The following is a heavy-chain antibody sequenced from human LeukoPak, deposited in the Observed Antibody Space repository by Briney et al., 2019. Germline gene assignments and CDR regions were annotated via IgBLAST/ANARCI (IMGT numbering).Heavy chain of an antibody. J-gene: IGHJ4*02. CDR1: GFTFSSYE. V-gene: IGHV3-48*03. D-gene: IGHD6-6*01. Sequence: GGSLRLSCAASGFTFSSYEMNWVRQAPGKGLEWVSYISSSGSTIYYADSVKGRFTISRDNAKNSLYLQMNSLRAEDTAVYYCARDSSSPLGYWGQGTLVTVSS. CDR3: ARDSSSPLGY. CDR2: ISSSGSTI.